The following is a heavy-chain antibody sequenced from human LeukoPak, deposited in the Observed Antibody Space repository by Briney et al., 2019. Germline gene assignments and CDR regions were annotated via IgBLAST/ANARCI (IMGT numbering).Heavy chain of an antibody. CDR3: ASWNFGNWFDP. D-gene: IGHD3-10*01. J-gene: IGHJ5*02. V-gene: IGHV3-48*01. CDR1: GFPSSSYT. Sequence: GSLRPSCPAPGFPSSSYTMNSVRQAPGKGLEWVSYISSSSTMYYADSVKSRFTISRDNAKNSLYLQMNSLRAEDTAVYYCASWNFGNWFDPWGQGTLVTVSS. CDR2: ISSSSTM.